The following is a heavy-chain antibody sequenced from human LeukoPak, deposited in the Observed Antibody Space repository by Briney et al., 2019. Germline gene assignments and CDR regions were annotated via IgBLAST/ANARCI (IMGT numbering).Heavy chain of an antibody. V-gene: IGHV1-46*01. CDR3: ARVRSSGWYDY. Sequence: ASVKVSCKASGYTFTSYYMHWVRQAPGQGLEWMGIINPSGGSTSHAQKFQGRVTMTRDMSTSTVYMKLSSLRSEDTAVYYCARVRSSGWYDYWGQGTLVTVSS. CDR1: GYTFTSYY. J-gene: IGHJ4*02. CDR2: INPSGGST. D-gene: IGHD6-19*01.